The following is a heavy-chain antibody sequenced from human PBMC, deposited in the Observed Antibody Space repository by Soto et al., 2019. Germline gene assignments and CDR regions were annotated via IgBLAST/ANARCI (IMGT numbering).Heavy chain of an antibody. D-gene: IGHD2-8*01. CDR1: GGSISSGGYY. CDR3: ARDTNKRVYDY. Sequence: SETLSLTCTVSGGSISSGGYYWSWIRQHPGKGLEWIGYVYYSGSTYYNPSLKSRVTISVDTSKNQFSLKLSSVTAADTAVYYCARDTNKRVYDYWGQGTLVTVSS. V-gene: IGHV4-31*03. J-gene: IGHJ4*02. CDR2: VYYSGST.